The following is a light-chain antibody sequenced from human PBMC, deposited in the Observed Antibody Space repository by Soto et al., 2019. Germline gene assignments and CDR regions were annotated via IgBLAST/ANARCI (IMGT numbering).Light chain of an antibody. Sequence: DIRVTQSPSSLSASVGDRVTITCRASEAISDYLAWYQKKPETPPKLLIYAASVLQSGVPSRFRGSGSGTDFTPTISSLQPEDVATYFCQNYYSPPLTFGGGTKV. CDR3: QNYYSPPLT. CDR2: AAS. V-gene: IGKV1-27*01. J-gene: IGKJ4*01. CDR1: EAISDY.